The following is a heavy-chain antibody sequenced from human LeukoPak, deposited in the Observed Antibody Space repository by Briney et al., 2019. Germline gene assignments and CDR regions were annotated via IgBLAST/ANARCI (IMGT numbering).Heavy chain of an antibody. J-gene: IGHJ4*02. V-gene: IGHV3-23*01. Sequence: GGSLRLSCAASGFTFSSYAMHWVRQAPGKGLEWVSAISGSGGSTYYADSVKGRFTISRDNSKNTLYLQMNSLRAEDTAVYYCARDSGWWRFDFWGQGTLVTVSS. D-gene: IGHD6-13*01. CDR2: ISGSGGST. CDR3: ARDSGWWRFDF. CDR1: GFTFSSYA.